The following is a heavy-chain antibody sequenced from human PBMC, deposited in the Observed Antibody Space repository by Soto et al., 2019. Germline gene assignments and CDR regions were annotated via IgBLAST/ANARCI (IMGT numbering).Heavy chain of an antibody. CDR1: GFTVSSNY. CDR3: AREKSSDYGDYGDRGYSFYYYGMDV. J-gene: IGHJ6*02. D-gene: IGHD4-17*01. Sequence: EVQLVETGGGLIQPGGSLRLSCAASGFTVSSNYMSWVRQAPGKGLEWVSVIYSGGSTYYADSVKGRFTISRDNSKNTLYLQMNSVRAEDTAVYYCAREKSSDYGDYGDRGYSFYYYGMDVWGQGTTVTVSS. V-gene: IGHV3-53*02. CDR2: IYSGGST.